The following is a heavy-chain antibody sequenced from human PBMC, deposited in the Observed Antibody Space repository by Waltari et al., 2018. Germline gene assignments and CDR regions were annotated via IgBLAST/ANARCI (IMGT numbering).Heavy chain of an antibody. V-gene: IGHV4-39*01. CDR2: IYYSGST. CDR3: ASYDFWSGYAHDY. D-gene: IGHD3-3*01. Sequence: QLQLQESGPGLVKPSETLSLTCTVSGGSLSSSSYYWGWIRQPPGKGLEWIGSIYYSGSTYYNPSLKSRVTISVDTSKNQFSLKLSSVTAADTAVYYCASYDFWSGYAHDYWGQGTLVTVSS. CDR1: GGSLSSSSYY. J-gene: IGHJ4*02.